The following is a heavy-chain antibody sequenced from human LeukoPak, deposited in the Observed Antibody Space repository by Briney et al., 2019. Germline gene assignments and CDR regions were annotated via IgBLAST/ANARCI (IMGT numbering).Heavy chain of an antibody. CDR1: GFTFDDYA. J-gene: IGHJ4*02. V-gene: IGHV3-9*01. D-gene: IGHD3-9*01. CDR2: ISWNSGSI. Sequence: SGRSLRLSCAASGFTFDDYAMHWVRHAPGKGLEGVSGISWNSGSIVYADSVKGRFTISRDNPNNSLYLQMNSLRADDTALYYCAKDMRVGVGYFDYFDYWGQGTLVTVSS. CDR3: AKDMRVGVGYFDYFDY.